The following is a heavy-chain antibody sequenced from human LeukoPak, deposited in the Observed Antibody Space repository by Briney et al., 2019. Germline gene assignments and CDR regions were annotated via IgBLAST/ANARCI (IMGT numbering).Heavy chain of an antibody. Sequence: GGSLRLSCVVSGFTVSSKYMSWVRQAPGKGLEWVSVIYSGDITYYADSVKGRFTISRDISKNTLYLHMNSLRAEEMAVYYCARGGSSGIFYFYMDVWGKGTTVTISS. J-gene: IGHJ6*03. CDR1: GFTVSSKY. CDR2: IYSGDIT. D-gene: IGHD3-10*01. V-gene: IGHV3-66*01. CDR3: ARGGSSGIFYFYMDV.